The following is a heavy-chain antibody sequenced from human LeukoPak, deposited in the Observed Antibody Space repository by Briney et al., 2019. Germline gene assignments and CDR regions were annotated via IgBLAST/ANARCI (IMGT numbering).Heavy chain of an antibody. CDR2: ISGSGDNT. D-gene: IGHD2-8*01. CDR1: GFTFSSYA. Sequence: GGSLRLSCAASGFTFSSYAMSWVRQAPGKGLEWVSAISGSGDNTYYADSVKGRFTISRDNSKNTLYLQMNSLRAEDTAVYYCAKDESGVYAYYFDYWGQGTLVTVSS. CDR3: AKDESGVYAYYFDY. V-gene: IGHV3-23*01. J-gene: IGHJ4*02.